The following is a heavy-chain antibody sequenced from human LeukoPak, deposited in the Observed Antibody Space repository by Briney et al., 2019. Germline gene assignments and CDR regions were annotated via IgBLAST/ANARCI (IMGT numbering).Heavy chain of an antibody. J-gene: IGHJ5*02. CDR3: ARVKRSSSSGPRIRFDP. V-gene: IGHV4-59*01. Sequence: PSETLSLTCTVSGGSISSYYWSWIRQPPGKGLEWIGYIYYSGSTNYNPSLKSRVTISVDTSKNQFSLKLSSVTAADTAVYYCARVKRSSSSGPRIRFDPWGQGTLVTVSS. CDR2: IYYSGST. CDR1: GGSISSYY. D-gene: IGHD6-6*01.